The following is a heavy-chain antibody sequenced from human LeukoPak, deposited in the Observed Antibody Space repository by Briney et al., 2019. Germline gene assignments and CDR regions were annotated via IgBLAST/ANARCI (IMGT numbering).Heavy chain of an antibody. Sequence: PAETLSLTCTVSGGSISNYYWSWVRQPPGKGLEWIGFIDDSGGTNYNSSLKSRVTISVDTSKNQFSLKLSSVTAADTAVYYCARIIVGATFDCWGQGTLVTVSS. CDR3: ARIIVGATFDC. CDR2: IDDSGGT. V-gene: IGHV4-59*08. D-gene: IGHD1-26*01. J-gene: IGHJ4*02. CDR1: GGSISNYY.